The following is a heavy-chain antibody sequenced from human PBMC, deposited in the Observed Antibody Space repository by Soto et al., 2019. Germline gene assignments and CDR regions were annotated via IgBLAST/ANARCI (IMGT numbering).Heavy chain of an antibody. J-gene: IGHJ6*04. D-gene: IGHD2-15*01. CDR2: IQSGGPT. CDR1: GFTVSSKY. Sequence: GGSLRLSCAASGFTVSSKYMSWVRQAPGKGLEWVSLIQSGGPTYYADSVKGRFTISRDTSENTLHLQMDSLRAEDTAVYYCARDDVLCDGGRCYGVPLDVWAKGPRSPSPQ. CDR3: ARDDVLCDGGRCYGVPLDV. V-gene: IGHV3-66*01.